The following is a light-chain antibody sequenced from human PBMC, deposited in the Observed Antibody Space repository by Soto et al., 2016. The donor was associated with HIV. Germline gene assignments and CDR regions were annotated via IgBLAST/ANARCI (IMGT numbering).Light chain of an antibody. J-gene: IGKJ2*01. CDR1: QSLVHSDGNTY. CDR2: KAS. CDR3: VQGTHWPPYT. Sequence: DVVMTQSPLSLPVTLGQPASISCRSSQSLVHSDGNTYLIWFQQRPGHSPRRLIYKASNRDSRVPDRFSGSGSGTDFTLTISRVEAEDVGVYYCVQGTHWPPYTFGQGTKLEIK. V-gene: IGKV2-30*02.